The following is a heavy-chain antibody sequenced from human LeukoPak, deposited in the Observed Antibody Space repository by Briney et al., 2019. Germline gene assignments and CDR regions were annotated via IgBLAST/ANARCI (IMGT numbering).Heavy chain of an antibody. V-gene: IGHV1-18*04. Sequence: ASVKVSCKASGYTFTGSYMHWVRQAPGQGLEWMGWISAYNGNTNYAQKLPGRVTMTTDTSTSTAYMELRSLRSDDTAVYYCAIDSRLGDFWSGYYPDAFDIWGQGTMVTVSS. CDR1: GYTFTGSY. CDR3: AIDSRLGDFWSGYYPDAFDI. J-gene: IGHJ3*02. D-gene: IGHD3-3*01. CDR2: ISAYNGNT.